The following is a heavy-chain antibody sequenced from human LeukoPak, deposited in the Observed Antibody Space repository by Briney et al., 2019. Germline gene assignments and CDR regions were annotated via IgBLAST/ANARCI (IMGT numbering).Heavy chain of an antibody. CDR2: IYYSGST. V-gene: IGHV4-59*01. CDR1: GGSISSYY. J-gene: IGHJ6*03. CDR3: ARVVYDYSNYYYYYYYYMDV. Sequence: PSETLSLTCTVSGGSISSYYWSWIRQPPGKGLEWIGYIYYSGSTNYNPSLKSRVTISVDTSKNQFSLKLSSVTAADTAVYYCARVVYDYSNYYYYYYYYMDVWGKGTTVTISS. D-gene: IGHD4-11*01.